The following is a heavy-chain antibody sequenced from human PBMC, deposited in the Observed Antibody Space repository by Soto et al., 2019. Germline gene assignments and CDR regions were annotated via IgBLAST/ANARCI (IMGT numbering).Heavy chain of an antibody. CDR3: ARPLWRDDYNWAYFDL. J-gene: IGHJ2*01. V-gene: IGHV3-30-3*01. Sequence: VQLVESGGGVVQPGRSLRLSCAASGFTFSSYAMHWDRQAPGTSLELVAVISYDGSNKYYADSVKGRFTISRDNSKNTLYLLMNRLGAEDTAVYYCARPLWRDDYNWAYFDLWGRGTLVTVSS. CDR2: ISYDGSNK. CDR1: GFTFSSYA. D-gene: IGHD4-4*01.